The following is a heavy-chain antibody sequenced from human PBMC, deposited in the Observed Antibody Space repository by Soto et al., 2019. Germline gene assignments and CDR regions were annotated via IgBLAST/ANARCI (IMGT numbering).Heavy chain of an antibody. CDR2: ISAHNGNT. Sequence: VHLVQSGAEVKKPGASVTVSCKASGYTFTSYGITWVRQAPGQGLEWMGWISAHNGNTDYTQKLQGRVIVTRDTSTRTAYMELRSLISDDTAVYYCARGRDGDYWGQGARVTVSS. J-gene: IGHJ4*02. V-gene: IGHV1-18*01. CDR3: ARGRDGDY. D-gene: IGHD6-6*01. CDR1: GYTFTSYG.